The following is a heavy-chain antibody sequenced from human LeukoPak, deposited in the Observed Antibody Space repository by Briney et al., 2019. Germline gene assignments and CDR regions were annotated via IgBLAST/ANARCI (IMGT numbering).Heavy chain of an antibody. V-gene: IGHV3-48*02. CDR2: IKSDGSTI. Sequence: PGGSLRLSCAASGFTFSSYPINWARQAPGKGLEWVSHIKSDGSTIFYADSVKGRFIISRDNAKNSLYLQMNSLRDEDTAVYYCATDSNWSFDSWGLGTLVTVSS. CDR1: GFTFSSYP. CDR3: ATDSNWSFDS. D-gene: IGHD1-20*01. J-gene: IGHJ4*02.